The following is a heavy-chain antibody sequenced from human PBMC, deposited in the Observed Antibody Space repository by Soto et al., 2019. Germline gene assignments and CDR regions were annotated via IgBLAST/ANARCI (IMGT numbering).Heavy chain of an antibody. CDR2: ISGILGSA. CDR1: GFTFSSYA. J-gene: IGHJ3*02. V-gene: IGHV3-23*01. CDR3: PKELEQDSSTI. Sequence: GGSLRLSCAASGFTFSSYAMIWVRQAPVNGLECVSAISGILGSAYYADAVKGGFTISGCKSEDTVYLQMKSLRAEDTAVYYCPKELEQDSSTIWGQGTMVTVSS. D-gene: IGHD6-19*01.